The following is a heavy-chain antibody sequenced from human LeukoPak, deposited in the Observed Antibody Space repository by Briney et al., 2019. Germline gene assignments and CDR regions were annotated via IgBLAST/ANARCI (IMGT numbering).Heavy chain of an antibody. CDR3: AKDVYGDYGGLDY. D-gene: IGHD4-17*01. CDR2: IRGSDGST. V-gene: IGHV3-23*01. CDR1: GFPFSTYA. Sequence: GGSLRLSCAASGFPFSTYAMSWVRQAPGKGPEWVSSIRGSDGSTYYADSVKGRFAISRDNSKNTLYLQMNSLRAEDTAVYYCAKDVYGDYGGLDYWGQGTLVTVSS. J-gene: IGHJ4*02.